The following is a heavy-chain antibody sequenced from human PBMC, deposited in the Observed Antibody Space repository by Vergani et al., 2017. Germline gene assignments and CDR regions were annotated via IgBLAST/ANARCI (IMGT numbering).Heavy chain of an antibody. J-gene: IGHJ4*02. CDR3: ARDSAVGGTFDS. Sequence: QVQLQESGPGLVKPSQTLSLTCTVSSGSISSGDYYWSWIRQPPGKGLEWIGYIYYSGSTYYNPSLKSRVTISVDTSKNTFSLKLNSVTAADTAIYYCARDSAVGGTFDSWGQGTLVSVSS. CDR1: SGSISSGDYY. CDR2: IYYSGST. D-gene: IGHD1-26*01. V-gene: IGHV4-30-4*01.